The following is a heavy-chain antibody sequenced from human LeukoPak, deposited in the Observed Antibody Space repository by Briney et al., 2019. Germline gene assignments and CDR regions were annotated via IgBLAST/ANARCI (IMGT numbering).Heavy chain of an antibody. V-gene: IGHV3-48*03. CDR3: ARGMVRGVIFWFDP. D-gene: IGHD3-10*01. Sequence: GSLRLSCAASGFTFSSYEMNWVRRAPGKGLEWVSYISSSGSTIYYADSVKGRFTISRDNAKNSLYLQMNSLRAEDTAVYYCARGMVRGVIFWFDPWGQGTLVTVSS. CDR1: GFTFSSYE. J-gene: IGHJ5*02. CDR2: ISSSGSTI.